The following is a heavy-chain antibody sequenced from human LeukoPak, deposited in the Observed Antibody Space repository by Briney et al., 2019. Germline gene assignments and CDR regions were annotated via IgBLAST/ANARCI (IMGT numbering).Heavy chain of an antibody. CDR3: ARGPLLHDSSSWYYYGMDV. CDR1: GGSFSGYY. CDR2: INHSGST. D-gene: IGHD6-13*01. J-gene: IGHJ6*02. V-gene: IGHV4-34*01. Sequence: SSETLSLTCAVYGGSFSGYYWSWIRQPPGKGLEWIGEINHSGSTNHNPSLKSRVTISVDTSKNQFSLKLSSVTAADTAVYYCARGPLLHDSSSWYYYGMDVWGQGTTVTVSS.